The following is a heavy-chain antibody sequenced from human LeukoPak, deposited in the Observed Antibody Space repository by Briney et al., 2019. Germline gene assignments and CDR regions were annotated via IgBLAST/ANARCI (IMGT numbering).Heavy chain of an antibody. CDR2: ISAYNGNT. CDR3: ARGLLTYYDFWSGYSNLDY. CDR1: GYTFTSYG. D-gene: IGHD3-3*01. Sequence: GASVKGSCKASGYTFTSYGISWVRQAPGQGLEWIGWISAYNGNTNYAQKLQGRVTMTTDTSTSTAYMELRSLRSDDTAVYYCARGLLTYYDFWSGYSNLDYWGQGTLVTVSS. J-gene: IGHJ4*02. V-gene: IGHV1-18*01.